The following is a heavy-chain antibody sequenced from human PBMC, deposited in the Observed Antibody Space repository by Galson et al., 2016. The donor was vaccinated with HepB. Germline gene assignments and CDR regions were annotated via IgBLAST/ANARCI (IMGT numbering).Heavy chain of an antibody. Sequence: SLRLSCAASGFTFTSYAMTWVRQAPGMGLEWVSAISGNGVYTHYADSVKGRFTISRDNSNNTVFLQMNSLRVEDTALYYCAKENYHLGKKWVAWIDAWGQGALVTVSS. CDR2: ISGNGVYT. V-gene: IGHV3-23*01. CDR1: GFTFTSYA. D-gene: IGHD3-3*02. J-gene: IGHJ5*02. CDR3: AKENYHLGKKWVAWIDA.